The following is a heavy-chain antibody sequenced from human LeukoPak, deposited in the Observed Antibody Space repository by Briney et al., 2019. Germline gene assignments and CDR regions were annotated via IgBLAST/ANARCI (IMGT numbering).Heavy chain of an antibody. CDR1: GFTFSSYW. D-gene: IGHD6-13*01. CDR3: ARDDSSSWYSSNWFDP. CDR2: IKQDGSEK. V-gene: IGHV3-7*05. Sequence: TRGSLRLSCAASGFTFSSYWMSWVRQAPGKGLEWVANIKQDGSEKYYVDSVKGRFTISRDNAKNSLYLQMNSLRAEDTAVYYCARDDSSSWYSSNWFDPWGQGTLVTVSS. J-gene: IGHJ5*02.